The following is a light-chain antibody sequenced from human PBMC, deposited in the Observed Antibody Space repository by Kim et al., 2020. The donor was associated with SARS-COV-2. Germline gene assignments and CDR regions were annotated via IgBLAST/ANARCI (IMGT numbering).Light chain of an antibody. Sequence: TVTISCSGSSSNIGPNSVSWFHQLPGTAPKLLIYDSDKRPSGISDRFSGSKSGTSATLGITGLQTGDEAVYYCGTWDSILRVAVFGGGTQLTVL. CDR1: SSNIGPNS. CDR3: GTWDSILRVAV. J-gene: IGLJ3*02. CDR2: DSD. V-gene: IGLV1-51*01.